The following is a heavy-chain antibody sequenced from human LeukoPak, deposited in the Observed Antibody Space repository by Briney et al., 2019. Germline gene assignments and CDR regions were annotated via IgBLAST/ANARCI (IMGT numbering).Heavy chain of an antibody. D-gene: IGHD6-13*01. CDR1: GFTFSSYS. CDR2: ISSSSSYI. CDR3: ARSPGYSSSWYDFDY. V-gene: IGHV3-21*01. J-gene: IGHJ4*02. Sequence: GGSLRLSCAASGFTFSSYSMNWVRQAAGKGLEWVSSISSSSSYIYYADSVKGRFTISRDNAKNSLYLQMNSLRAEDTAVYYCARSPGYSSSWYDFDYWGQGTLVTVSS.